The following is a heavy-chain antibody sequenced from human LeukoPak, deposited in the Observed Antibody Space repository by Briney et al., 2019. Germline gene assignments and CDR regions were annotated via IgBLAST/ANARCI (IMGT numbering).Heavy chain of an antibody. Sequence: ASVKVSCKAYGYTFTDYHVHWVRQAPGQGLEWMGIINPSGGSINYAQKFQGRVTMTRDTSTSTVYMELSSLRSEDTAVYYCARDGWFYYDSSDYSGFDYWGQGTLVTVSS. CDR3: ARDGWFYYDSSDYSGFDY. CDR1: GYTFTDYH. V-gene: IGHV1-46*01. CDR2: INPSGGSI. J-gene: IGHJ4*02. D-gene: IGHD3-22*01.